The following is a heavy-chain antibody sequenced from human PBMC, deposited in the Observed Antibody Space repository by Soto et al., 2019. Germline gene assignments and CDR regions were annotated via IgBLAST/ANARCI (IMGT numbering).Heavy chain of an antibody. D-gene: IGHD1-26*01. Sequence: GGSLRLSCAASGFTFSNAWMSWVRQAPGKGLEWVGRIKSKTDGGTTDYAAPVKGRFTISRDDSKNTLYLQMNSLKTEDTAVYYCTQEGYSGSDRAEYFQHWGQGTLVTVSS. CDR2: IKSKTDGGTT. J-gene: IGHJ1*01. CDR3: TQEGYSGSDRAEYFQH. V-gene: IGHV3-15*01. CDR1: GFTFSNAW.